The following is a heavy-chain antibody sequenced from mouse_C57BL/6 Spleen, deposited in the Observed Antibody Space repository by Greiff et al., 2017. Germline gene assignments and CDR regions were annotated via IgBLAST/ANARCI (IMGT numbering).Heavy chain of an antibody. CDR3: ARELRLNYAMDY. CDR2: ISDGGSYT. D-gene: IGHD3-2*02. Sequence: VQLKESGGGLVKPGGSLKLSCAASGFTFSSYAMSWVRQTPEKRLEWVATISDGGSYTYYPDNVKGRFTISRDNAKNNLYLQMSHLKSEDTAMYYCARELRLNYAMDYWGQGTSVTVSS. V-gene: IGHV5-4*01. CDR1: GFTFSSYA. J-gene: IGHJ4*01.